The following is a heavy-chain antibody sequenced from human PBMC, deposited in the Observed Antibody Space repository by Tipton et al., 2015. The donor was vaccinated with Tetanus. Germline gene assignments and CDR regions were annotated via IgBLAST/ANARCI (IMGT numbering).Heavy chain of an antibody. CDR1: GASFSSGDYY. V-gene: IGHV4-30-4*01. D-gene: IGHD2/OR15-2a*01. CDR3: ARAAGFLGLTHDF. CDR2: IYQTGTA. J-gene: IGHJ4*02. Sequence: GASFSSGDYYWSWIRKPPGKDLEWIGYIYQTGTAYYNPSLKGRVTISMDRSNTQFSLRLDSLTAADTAVYYCARAAGFLGLTHDFWGRGTLVSVSS.